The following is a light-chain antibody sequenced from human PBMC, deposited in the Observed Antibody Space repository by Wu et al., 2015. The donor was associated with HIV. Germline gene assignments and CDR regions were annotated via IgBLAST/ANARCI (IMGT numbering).Light chain of an antibody. CDR3: HQTYTIPYT. J-gene: IGKJ2*01. Sequence: DIQMTQSPSSLSASLGDRVTITCRASQSINNYLNWYQQKPGKAPKFLIFAASNLQTGVPSRFSGRRSGTDFTLTITNLQRDDFATYFCHQTYTIPYTFGQGTNLEIK. V-gene: IGKV1-39*01. CDR2: AAS. CDR1: QSINNY.